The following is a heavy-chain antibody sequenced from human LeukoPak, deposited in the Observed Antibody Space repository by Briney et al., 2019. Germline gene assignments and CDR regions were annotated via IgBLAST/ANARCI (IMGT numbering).Heavy chain of an antibody. D-gene: IGHD6-13*01. Sequence: GGSLRLSCAASGFTFSSYGMHWVRQAPGKGLEWVSFIRNDGTNKYYVDSVKGRFTISRDDSKNTLYLQMNSLRAEDTAVYYCAREAAAGTAGAFDIWGQGTMVTVSS. V-gene: IGHV3-30*02. CDR2: IRNDGTNK. J-gene: IGHJ3*02. CDR3: AREAAAGTAGAFDI. CDR1: GFTFSSYG.